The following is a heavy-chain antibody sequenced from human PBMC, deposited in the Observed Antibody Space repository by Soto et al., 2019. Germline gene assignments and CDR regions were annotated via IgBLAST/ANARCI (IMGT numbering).Heavy chain of an antibody. Sequence: ASVKVSCKASGYTFTGYYMHWVRQAPGQGLEWMGWINPNSGGTNYAQKFQGWVTMTRDTSISTAYMELSRLRSDDTAVYYCAAGIAVAGTLTYYYYRMDVWGQGTTVTVSS. CDR3: AAGIAVAGTLTYYYYRMDV. J-gene: IGHJ6*02. D-gene: IGHD6-19*01. V-gene: IGHV1-2*04. CDR1: GYTFTGYY. CDR2: INPNSGGT.